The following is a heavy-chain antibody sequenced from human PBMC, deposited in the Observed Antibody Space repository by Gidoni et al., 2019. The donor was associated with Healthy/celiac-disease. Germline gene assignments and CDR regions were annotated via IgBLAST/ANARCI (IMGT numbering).Heavy chain of an antibody. Sequence: KFQGRVTITRDTSASTAYMELSSLRSEDTAVYYCAREGAAADLAFDYWGQGTLVTVSS. V-gene: IGHV1-3*01. CDR3: AREGAAADLAFDY. D-gene: IGHD6-13*01. J-gene: IGHJ4*02.